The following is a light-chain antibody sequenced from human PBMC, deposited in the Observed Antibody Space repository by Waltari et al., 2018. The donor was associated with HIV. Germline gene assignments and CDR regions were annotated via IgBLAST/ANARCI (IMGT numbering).Light chain of an antibody. V-gene: IGLV3-9*01. CDR1: NLASKD. Sequence: SYELTQTPSVSVALGQTAKVACGGDNLASKDVHWYQQKPGRPPVLVIYDNNKRPSGSPGRFSGFNSGITATLTISGAQGDDEADYYCQVWDSDTGVFGSGTKVTVL. CDR2: DNN. CDR3: QVWDSDTGV. J-gene: IGLJ1*01.